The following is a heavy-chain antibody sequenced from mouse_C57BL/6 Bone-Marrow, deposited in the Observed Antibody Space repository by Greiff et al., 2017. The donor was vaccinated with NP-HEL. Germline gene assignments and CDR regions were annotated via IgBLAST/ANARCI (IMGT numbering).Heavy chain of an antibody. D-gene: IGHD2-1*01. CDR2: ISDGGSYT. Sequence: EVMLVESGGGLVKPGGSLKLSCAASGFTFSSYAMSWVRQSPEKRLEWVATISDGGSYTYYPDNVKGRFTISRDNAKNNLYLQMSHLKSEDTAMYYCARIYPQSWFAYWGQGTLVTVSA. V-gene: IGHV5-4*03. CDR1: GFTFSSYA. J-gene: IGHJ3*01. CDR3: ARIYPQSWFAY.